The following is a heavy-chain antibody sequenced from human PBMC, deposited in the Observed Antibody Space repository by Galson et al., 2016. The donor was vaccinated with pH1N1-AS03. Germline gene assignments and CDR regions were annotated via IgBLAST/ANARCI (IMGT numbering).Heavy chain of an antibody. CDR3: ARVSAVRLLEWVPNTNWFDP. CDR2: VDSDGGTA. D-gene: IGHD3-3*01. Sequence: SLRLSCAASGFTCSSYGMHWVRQAPGSGLVWVSRVDSDGGTADYADSVKGRFTVSRDNAKNTLYLQMNSLRVEATAVHYCARVSAVRLLEWVPNTNWFDPWGQGTLVTVSS. V-gene: IGHV3-74*01. J-gene: IGHJ5*02. CDR1: GFTCSSYG.